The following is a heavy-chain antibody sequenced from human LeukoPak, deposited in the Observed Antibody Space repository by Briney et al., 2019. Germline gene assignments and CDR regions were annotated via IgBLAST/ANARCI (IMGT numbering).Heavy chain of an antibody. Sequence: ASVKVSCRASGYTFTSYAMNWVRQAPGQGLEWMGWINTNTGNPTYAQGFTGRFVFSLDTSVSTAYLQISSLKAEDTAVYYCARALMITFGGVIVLDAFDIWGQGTMVTVSS. V-gene: IGHV7-4-1*02. CDR1: GYTFTSYA. J-gene: IGHJ3*02. D-gene: IGHD3-16*02. CDR2: INTNTGNP. CDR3: ARALMITFGGVIVLDAFDI.